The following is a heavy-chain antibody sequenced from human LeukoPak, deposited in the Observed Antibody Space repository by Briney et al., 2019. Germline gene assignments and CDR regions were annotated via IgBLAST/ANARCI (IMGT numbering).Heavy chain of an antibody. V-gene: IGHV3-48*03. J-gene: IGHJ4*02. CDR1: GFTFSSYE. D-gene: IGHD1-1*01. CDR2: MSSSGSTI. Sequence: PGGSLRLSCAASGFTFSSYEMNWVRQAPGKGLEWVSYMSSSGSTIYYADSMKGRFTISRDNAKNSLYLQLNSLRAEDTAVYYCARGALFGTWGQGTLVTVSS. CDR3: ARGALFGT.